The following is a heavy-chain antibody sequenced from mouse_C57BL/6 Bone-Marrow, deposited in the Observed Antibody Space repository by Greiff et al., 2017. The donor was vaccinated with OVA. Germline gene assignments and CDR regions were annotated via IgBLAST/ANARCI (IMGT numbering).Heavy chain of an antibody. CDR3: AREDYYDYFPDY. J-gene: IGHJ2*01. D-gene: IGHD2-4*01. Sequence: EVKLVESEGGLVQPGSSMKLSCTASGFTFSDYYMAWVRQVPEKGLEWVANINYDGSSTYYLDSLKSRFIISRDNAKNILYLQMSSLKSEDTATYYCAREDYYDYFPDYWGQGTTLTVSS. CDR1: GFTFSDYY. CDR2: INYDGSST. V-gene: IGHV5-16*01.